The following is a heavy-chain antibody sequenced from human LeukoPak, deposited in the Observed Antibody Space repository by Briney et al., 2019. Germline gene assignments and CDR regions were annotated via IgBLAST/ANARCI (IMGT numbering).Heavy chain of an antibody. CDR3: AADSSGWYDFDY. Sequence: GASVKVSCMVSGYTLTELSMDWVRQAPGKGREWMGGFDPEDGETIYAQKFQGRVTMTEDTSTDTAYMELSSLRSEDTAVYYCAADSSGWYDFDYWGQGTLVTVSS. CDR2: FDPEDGET. V-gene: IGHV1-24*01. D-gene: IGHD6-19*01. J-gene: IGHJ4*02. CDR1: GYTLTELS.